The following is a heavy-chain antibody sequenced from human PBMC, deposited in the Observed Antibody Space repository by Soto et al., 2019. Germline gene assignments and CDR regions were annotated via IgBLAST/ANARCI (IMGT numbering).Heavy chain of an antibody. CDR3: AKDAYSSSYYYYYYGMDV. CDR2: LYNGGST. V-gene: IGHV3-66*02. Sequence: GGSLRLSCAASGFTVRSNYMTWVRQAPGKGLELVSILYNGGSTYYADSVKGRFTISRDNSKNTLYLQMNSLRAEDTAVYYCAKDAYSSSYYYYYYGMDVWGQGTTVTVSS. J-gene: IGHJ6*02. CDR1: GFTVRSNY. D-gene: IGHD6-6*01.